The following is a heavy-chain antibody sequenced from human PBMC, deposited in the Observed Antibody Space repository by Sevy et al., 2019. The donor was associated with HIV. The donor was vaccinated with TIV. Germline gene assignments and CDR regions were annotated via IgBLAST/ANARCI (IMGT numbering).Heavy chain of an antibody. CDR1: GFTFSSYW. Sequence: GGSLRLSCAASGFTFSSYWMHWVRQAPGKGLVWVSRIKTDGSDTSYADFVKGRFTISRENTKNTLFLQMNSLRAEDTAVYYCARRPTDQSGSYWFDPWGQGTLVTVSS. V-gene: IGHV3-74*01. CDR3: ARRPTDQSGSYWFDP. J-gene: IGHJ5*02. D-gene: IGHD1-26*01. CDR2: IKTDGSDT.